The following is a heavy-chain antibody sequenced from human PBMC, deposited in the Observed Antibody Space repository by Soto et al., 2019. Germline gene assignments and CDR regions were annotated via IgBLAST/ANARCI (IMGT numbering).Heavy chain of an antibody. CDR3: AKAPIPTSYCYYGMDV. D-gene: IGHD2-2*02. CDR2: ISGSGGST. Sequence: EVQLLESGGGLVQPGGSLRLSCAASGFTFSSYAMSWVRQAPGKGLEWVSAISGSGGSTYYADSVKGRFTISRDNSKNTLYLQMNGLRAEDTAVYYRAKAPIPTSYCYYGMDVWGQGTTVTVSS. V-gene: IGHV3-23*01. CDR1: GFTFSSYA. J-gene: IGHJ6*02.